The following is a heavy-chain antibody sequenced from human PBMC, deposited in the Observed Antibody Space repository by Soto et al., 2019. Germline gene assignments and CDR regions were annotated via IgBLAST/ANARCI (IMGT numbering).Heavy chain of an antibody. CDR1: GFTFSSYW. V-gene: IGHV3-7*01. CDR2: INEDGSEE. Sequence: EVQLVESGGGLVQPGGSLRLSCAASGFTFSSYWMTWVRQAPGKGLEWVANINEDGSEEYYVDSVKGRFTISRDNAKNSLYLQMNSLRAEDTAVYYCARGRYTVTTRWCFDYWGQGTMVTVSS. J-gene: IGHJ4*02. D-gene: IGHD4-17*01. CDR3: ARGRYTVTTRWCFDY.